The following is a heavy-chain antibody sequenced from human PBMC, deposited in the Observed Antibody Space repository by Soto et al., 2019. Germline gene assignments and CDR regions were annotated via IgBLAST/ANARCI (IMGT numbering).Heavy chain of an antibody. CDR1: GFTFSNYW. Sequence: EVQLVESGGDLVQPGGSLRLTCAASGFTFSNYWIHWVRQPPGKGLVWVSRIKGDGINRNYAGSVRGRFTISRDNAGKTVYFQIDRLRTQDKAVYYCAKRKPGHYGFDVWGQGTMVTVSS. CDR2: IKGDGINR. D-gene: IGHD1-1*01. CDR3: AKRKPGHYGFDV. J-gene: IGHJ3*01. V-gene: IGHV3-74*01.